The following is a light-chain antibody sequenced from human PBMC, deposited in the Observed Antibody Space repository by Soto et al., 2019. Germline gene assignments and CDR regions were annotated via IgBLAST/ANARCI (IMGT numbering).Light chain of an antibody. Sequence: DIQMTQSPSTLTASVGDRVTITCRASQSISTWLAWYQQKPGKAPSLLIYGASSLKSGVLSRFSGSGSGTEFTLTISSLQPDDYATYYCQQYRSYSFGQGTKVEI. V-gene: IGKV1-5*01. CDR3: QQYRSYS. CDR1: QSISTW. J-gene: IGKJ1*01. CDR2: GAS.